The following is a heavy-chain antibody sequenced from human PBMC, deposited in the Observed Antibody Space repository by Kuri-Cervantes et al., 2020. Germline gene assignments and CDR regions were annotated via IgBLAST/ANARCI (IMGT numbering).Heavy chain of an antibody. Sequence: GGSLRLPCAASGFTFSPFGMHWVRQAPGKGLEWLAVIWYDGTEKYYADSVKGRFTVSRDNSKNTLYLQMSSLRAEDTAIYYCARRFFGTSSCSYYYYMDVWGRGTTVTVSS. V-gene: IGHV3-33*01. J-gene: IGHJ6*03. D-gene: IGHD2-2*01. CDR2: IWYDGTEK. CDR3: ARRFFGTSSCSYYYYMDV. CDR1: GFTFSPFG.